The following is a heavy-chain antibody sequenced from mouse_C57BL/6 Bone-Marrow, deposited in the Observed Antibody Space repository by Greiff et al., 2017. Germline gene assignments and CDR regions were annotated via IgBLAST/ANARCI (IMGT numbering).Heavy chain of an antibody. Sequence: EVQLQQSGAELVRPGASVKLSCTASGFNIKDDYMHWVKQRPEQGLEWIGWIDPENGDTEYASKFQGKATITADTSSNTAYLQLSSLTSEDTAVYYCTRRYYGSSVYFDYWGQGTTRTVSS. CDR3: TRRYYGSSVYFDY. CDR2: IDPENGDT. J-gene: IGHJ2*01. CDR1: GFNIKDDY. D-gene: IGHD1-1*01. V-gene: IGHV14-4*01.